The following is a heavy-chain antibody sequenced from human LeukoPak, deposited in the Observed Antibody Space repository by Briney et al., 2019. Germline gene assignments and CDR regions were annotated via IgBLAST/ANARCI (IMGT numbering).Heavy chain of an antibody. D-gene: IGHD3-22*01. Sequence: ASVKVSCKASGGTFSSYAISWVRQAPGQGLEWMGRIIPILGIANYAQKFQGRVTITADKSTSTAYMELSSPRSEDTAVYYCASGYYDSSGYPYYYGMDVWGQGTTVTVSS. V-gene: IGHV1-69*04. CDR2: IIPILGIA. CDR3: ASGYYDSSGYPYYYGMDV. J-gene: IGHJ6*02. CDR1: GGTFSSYA.